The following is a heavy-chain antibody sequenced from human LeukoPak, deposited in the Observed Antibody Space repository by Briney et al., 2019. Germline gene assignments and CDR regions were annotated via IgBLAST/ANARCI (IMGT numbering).Heavy chain of an antibody. D-gene: IGHD5-12*01. CDR2: IYTTGST. V-gene: IGHV4-61*02. Sequence: PSQTLSLTCTVSGDSISSGSYYWSWIRQPAGKGLEWIGRIYTTGSTSYNPSLESRVTTSLDSSKNQFSLNLTSVTAADTAVYYCARHNRGLRFEVFDYWGQGTLVTVSS. CDR3: ARHNRGLRFEVFDY. CDR1: GDSISSGSYY. J-gene: IGHJ4*02.